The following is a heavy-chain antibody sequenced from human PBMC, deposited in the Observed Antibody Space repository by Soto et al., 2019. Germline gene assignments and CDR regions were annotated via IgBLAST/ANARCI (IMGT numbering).Heavy chain of an antibody. CDR3: AKYHPDVWYGSLDY. D-gene: IGHD2-15*01. CDR2: ISGSGTSS. V-gene: IGHV3-23*01. CDR1: GFTFSIYA. J-gene: IGHJ4*02. Sequence: EVQLLESGGGLVQPGGSLRLSCAASGFTFSIYAMSWVRQAPGKGLEWVSSISGSGTSSYYADSVKGRFTFSRDNSKNTLNLQMNRLRADDTAVYFCAKYHPDVWYGSLDYWGQGTLVTVSS.